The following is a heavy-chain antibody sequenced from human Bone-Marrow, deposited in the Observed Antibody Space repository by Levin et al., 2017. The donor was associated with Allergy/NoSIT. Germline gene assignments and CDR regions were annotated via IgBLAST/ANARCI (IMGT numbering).Heavy chain of an antibody. D-gene: IGHD6-13*01. CDR2: ISSSSSYV. Sequence: GGSLRLSCAASGFTFSTYNMNWVRQAPGKGLEWVSSISSSSSYVYSADSVKGRFTISRDNAKSSLYLQMSSLRAEDTAVYYCARGSSWYDTWYFGLWGRGTLVTVSS. J-gene: IGHJ2*01. CDR1: GFTFSTYN. CDR3: ARGSSWYDTWYFGL. V-gene: IGHV3-21*01.